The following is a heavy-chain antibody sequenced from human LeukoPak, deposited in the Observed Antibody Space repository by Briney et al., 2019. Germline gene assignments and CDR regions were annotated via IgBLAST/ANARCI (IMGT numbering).Heavy chain of an antibody. J-gene: IGHJ5*02. V-gene: IGHV7-4-1*02. CDR2: INTNTGNP. Sequence: ASVKVSCKASGYTFTGYYMHWVRQAPGQGLEWMGWINTNTGNPTYAQGLTGRFVFSLDTSVSTAYLQISSLKAEDTAVYYCARHLGVNWFDPWGQGTLVSVSS. CDR1: GYTFTGYY. CDR3: ARHLGVNWFDP. D-gene: IGHD3-10*01.